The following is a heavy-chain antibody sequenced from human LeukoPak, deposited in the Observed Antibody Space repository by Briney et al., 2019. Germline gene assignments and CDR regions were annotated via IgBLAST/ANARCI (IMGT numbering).Heavy chain of an antibody. J-gene: IGHJ4*02. Sequence: GRSLRLSCAASGFAFSGYAIHWVRQAPGKGLEWVTIISSDGSNKYYADSVKGRFSISRDNAKNSLYLQMNSLRAEDTAVYYCARKEGVIDYWGQGTLVTVSS. D-gene: IGHD3-10*01. CDR1: GFAFSGYA. CDR3: ARKEGVIDY. CDR2: ISSDGSNK. V-gene: IGHV3-30-3*01.